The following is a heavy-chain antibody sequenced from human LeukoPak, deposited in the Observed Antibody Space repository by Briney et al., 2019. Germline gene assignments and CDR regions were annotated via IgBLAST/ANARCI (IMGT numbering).Heavy chain of an antibody. CDR1: GGSISGYY. J-gene: IGHJ4*02. CDR2: IYYSGGT. Sequence: SETLSLTCTVSGGSISGYYWSWIRQPPGKGLEWIGYIYYSGGTNYNPSLKSRVTISVDTSKNQFSLKLSSVTAADTAVYYCARGFYYDSSGYQFDYWGQGTLVTVSS. CDR3: ARGFYYDSSGYQFDY. V-gene: IGHV4-59*12. D-gene: IGHD3-22*01.